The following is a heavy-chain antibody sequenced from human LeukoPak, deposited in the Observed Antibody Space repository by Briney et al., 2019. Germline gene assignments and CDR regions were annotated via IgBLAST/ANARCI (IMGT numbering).Heavy chain of an antibody. CDR3: ARTVSGSYYVFDY. CDR1: GGSISSYY. J-gene: IGHJ4*02. Sequence: SETLSLTYTVSGGSISSYYWNWIRQPPGKGLEWIGYIYYSGSTNYNPSLKSRVTISVDTSKNQFSLKLSSVTAADTAVYYCARTVSGSYYVFDYWGQGTLVTVSS. CDR2: IYYSGST. D-gene: IGHD1-26*01. V-gene: IGHV4-59*01.